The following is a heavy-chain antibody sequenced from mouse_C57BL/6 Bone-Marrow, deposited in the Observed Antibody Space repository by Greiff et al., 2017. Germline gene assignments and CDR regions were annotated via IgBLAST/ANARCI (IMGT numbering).Heavy chain of an antibody. Sequence: EVKLVESGGGLVKPGGSLKLSCAASGFTFSDYGMHWVRQAPEKGLEWVAYISSGSSTIYYADTVKGRFTISRDNAKNTLFLQMTSLRSEDTAMYNCAMATTVVARYWYFDVWGTGTTVTVSS. D-gene: IGHD1-1*01. CDR1: GFTFSDYG. CDR2: ISSGSSTI. J-gene: IGHJ1*03. V-gene: IGHV5-17*01. CDR3: AMATTVVARYWYFDV.